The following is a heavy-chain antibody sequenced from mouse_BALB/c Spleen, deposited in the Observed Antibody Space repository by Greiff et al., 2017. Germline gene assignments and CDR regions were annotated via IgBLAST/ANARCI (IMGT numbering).Heavy chain of an antibody. V-gene: IGHV1-87*01. CDR3: VFWSHYAMDY. CDR2: IYPGDGDT. Sequence: QVQLQQSGTVLARPGASVKLSCKASGYTFTSYWMQWVKQRPGQGLEWIGAIYPGDGDTRYTQKFKGKATLTADKSSSTAYMQLSSLASEDSAVYYCVFWSHYAMDYWGQGTSVTVSS. CDR1: GYTFTSYW. D-gene: IGHD6-2*01. J-gene: IGHJ4*01.